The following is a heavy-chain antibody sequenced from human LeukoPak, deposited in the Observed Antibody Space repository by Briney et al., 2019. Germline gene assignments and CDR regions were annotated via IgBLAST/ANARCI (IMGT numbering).Heavy chain of an antibody. CDR1: GFTFSNFW. V-gene: IGHV3-74*01. Sequence: GGSLRLSCAASGFTFSNFWMHWVRQAPGKGLVWVALIYGDGSFTRYADSVKGRFTISRDNAKNSLYLQMNSLRAEDTAVYYCARDRRGPFDYWGQGTLVTVSS. CDR3: ARDRRGPFDY. CDR2: IYGDGSFT. D-gene: IGHD3-10*01. J-gene: IGHJ4*02.